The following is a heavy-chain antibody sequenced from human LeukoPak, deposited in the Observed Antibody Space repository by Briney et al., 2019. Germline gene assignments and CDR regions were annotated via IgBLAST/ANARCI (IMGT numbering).Heavy chain of an antibody. CDR2: IIPIFGTA. D-gene: IGHD3-10*01. CDR1: GGTFSSYA. J-gene: IGHJ6*02. CDR3: ARVSPKLWFGELYYYYYYGMGV. V-gene: IGHV1-69*01. Sequence: SVKVSCKASGGTFSSYAISWVRQAPGQGLEWMGGIIPIFGTANYAQKFQGRVTITADESTSTAYMELSSLRSEDTAVYYCARVSPKLWFGELYYYYYYGMGVWGQGTTVTVSS.